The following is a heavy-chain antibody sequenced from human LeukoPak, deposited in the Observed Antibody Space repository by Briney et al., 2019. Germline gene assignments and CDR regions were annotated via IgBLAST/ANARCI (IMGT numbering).Heavy chain of an antibody. J-gene: IGHJ4*02. V-gene: IGHV3-30*18. CDR1: GFTFGSYG. Sequence: GGSLRLSCAASGFTFGSYGMHWVRQAPGKGLEWVAVISYDGSNKYYADSVKGRFTISRDNSKNTLYLQMNSLRAEDTAVYYCAKIGEYSSSVQFDYWGQGTLVTVSS. D-gene: IGHD6-6*01. CDR3: AKIGEYSSSVQFDY. CDR2: ISYDGSNK.